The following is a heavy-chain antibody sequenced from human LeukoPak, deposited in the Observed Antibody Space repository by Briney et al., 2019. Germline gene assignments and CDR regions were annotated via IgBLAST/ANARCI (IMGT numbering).Heavy chain of an antibody. CDR2: ISSSSSYI. CDR1: GFTFSSYS. V-gene: IGHV3-21*01. Sequence: PGGSLRLSCAASGFTFSSYSMNWVRQAPGKGLEWVSSISSSSSYIYYADSVKGRFTISRDNAKNSLYLQMNSLRAEDTAVYYCARFPRGDFWSGSLYYYYYYMDVWGKGTTVTVSS. J-gene: IGHJ6*03. CDR3: ARFPRGDFWSGSLYYYYYYMDV. D-gene: IGHD3-3*01.